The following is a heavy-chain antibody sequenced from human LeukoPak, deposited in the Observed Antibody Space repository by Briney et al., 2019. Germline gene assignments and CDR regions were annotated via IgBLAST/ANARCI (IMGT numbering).Heavy chain of an antibody. D-gene: IGHD3-10*01. V-gene: IGHV1-46*01. Sequence: GASVKVSCKASGYTFTSYYMHWVRQAPGQGLEWMGIINPSGGSTSYAQKFQGRVTMTRDTSTSTVYMELSSLRSEDTAVYYCARGGGYYGSGSYYELDYWGQGTLVTVSS. J-gene: IGHJ4*02. CDR1: GYTFTSYY. CDR3: ARGGGYYGSGSYYELDY. CDR2: INPSGGST.